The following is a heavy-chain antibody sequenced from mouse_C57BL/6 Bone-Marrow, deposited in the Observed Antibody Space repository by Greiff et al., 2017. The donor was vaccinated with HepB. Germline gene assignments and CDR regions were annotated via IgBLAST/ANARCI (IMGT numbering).Heavy chain of an antibody. CDR1: GFNIKDDY. CDR2: IDPENGDT. V-gene: IGHV14-4*01. D-gene: IGHD2-3*01. J-gene: IGHJ2*01. CDR3: ARWQYYFDY. Sequence: DVKLQESGAELVRPGASVKLSCTASGFNIKDDYMHWVKQRPEQGLEWIGWIDPENGDTEYASKFQGKATITADTSSNTAYLQLSSLTSEDTAVYYCARWQYYFDYWGQGTTLTVSS.